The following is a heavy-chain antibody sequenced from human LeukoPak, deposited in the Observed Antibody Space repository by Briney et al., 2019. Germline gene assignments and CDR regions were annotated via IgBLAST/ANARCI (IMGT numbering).Heavy chain of an antibody. J-gene: IGHJ4*02. V-gene: IGHV3-9*01. CDR1: GFTFSSYA. D-gene: IGHD2-21*02. CDR2: ISWNSGSI. CDR3: AKDLRGHIVVVTATSRVAFDY. Sequence: GGSLRLSCAASGFTFSSYAMSWVRQAPGKGLEWVSGISWNSGSIGYADSVKGRFTISRDNAKNSLYLQMNSLRAEDTALYYCAKDLRGHIVVVTATSRVAFDYWGQGTLVTVPS.